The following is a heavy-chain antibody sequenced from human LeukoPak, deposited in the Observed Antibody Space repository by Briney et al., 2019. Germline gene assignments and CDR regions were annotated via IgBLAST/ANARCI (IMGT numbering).Heavy chain of an antibody. CDR2: INSDGSNI. Sequence: GGSLRLSCAASGFTFSGYLMHWVRQAPGKGLIWVLRINSDGSNIIYADSVKGRFTISRDNAKNSLYLQMNSLRAEDTAVYYCARDSGWFGELYHDYWGQGTLVTVSS. D-gene: IGHD3-10*01. CDR3: ARDSGWFGELYHDY. V-gene: IGHV3-74*01. J-gene: IGHJ4*02. CDR1: GFTFSGYL.